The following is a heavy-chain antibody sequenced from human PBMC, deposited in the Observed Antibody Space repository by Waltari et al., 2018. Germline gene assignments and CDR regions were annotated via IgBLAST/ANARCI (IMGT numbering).Heavy chain of an antibody. D-gene: IGHD6-13*01. CDR2: INAGNGNT. CDR1: GYTFTSYA. CDR3: ARASRGVHRIDY. Sequence: QVQLVQSGAEVKKPGASVTVSCKASGYTFTSYAMHWVRQAPGQRLEWMGWINAGNGNTKYSQKFQGRVTITRDTSASTAYMELSSLRSEDTAVYYCARASRGVHRIDYWGQGTLVTVSS. J-gene: IGHJ4*02. V-gene: IGHV1-3*01.